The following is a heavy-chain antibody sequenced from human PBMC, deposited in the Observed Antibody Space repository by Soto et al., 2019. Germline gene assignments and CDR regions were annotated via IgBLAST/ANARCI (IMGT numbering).Heavy chain of an antibody. CDR1: GGSISSSSYY. J-gene: IGHJ4*02. D-gene: IGHD4-17*01. CDR2: IYYSGST. CDR3: ARHGYDYGDYGY. Sequence: QLQLQESGPGLVKPSETLSLTCTVSGGSISSSSYYWGWIRQPPGKGLEWIGSIYYSGSTYYNPSLKSRVTISVDTSKNQFSLKLSSVTAADTAVYYCARHGYDYGDYGYWGQGTLVTVSS. V-gene: IGHV4-39*01.